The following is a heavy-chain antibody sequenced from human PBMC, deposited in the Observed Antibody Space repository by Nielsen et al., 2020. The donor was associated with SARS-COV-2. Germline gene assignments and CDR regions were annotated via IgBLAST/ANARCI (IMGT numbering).Heavy chain of an antibody. D-gene: IGHD2-2*01. Sequence: GGSLRLSCAASGFTFSGSAMHWVRQASGKGLEWVGRIRSKANSYATAYAASVKGRFTISRDDSKNTAYLQMNSLRAEDTAVYYCAKEISGQDIVVVPAALFDYWGQGTLVTVSS. V-gene: IGHV3-73*01. J-gene: IGHJ4*02. CDR3: AKEISGQDIVVVPAALFDY. CDR1: GFTFSGSA. CDR2: IRSKANSYAT.